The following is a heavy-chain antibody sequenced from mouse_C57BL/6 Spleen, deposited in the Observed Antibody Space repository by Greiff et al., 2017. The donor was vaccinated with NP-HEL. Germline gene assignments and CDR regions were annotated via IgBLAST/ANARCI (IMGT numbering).Heavy chain of an antibody. J-gene: IGHJ2*01. D-gene: IGHD2-14*01. CDR2: ISSGGDYI. Sequence: EVQRVESGEGLVKPGGSLKLSCAASGFTFSSYAMSWVRQTPEKRLEWVAYISSGGDYIDYADTVKGRFTISRDNARNTLYLQMSSLKSEDTAMYYCTRDRGSAFDYWGQGTTLTVSS. CDR1: GFTFSSYA. CDR3: TRDRGSAFDY. V-gene: IGHV5-9-1*02.